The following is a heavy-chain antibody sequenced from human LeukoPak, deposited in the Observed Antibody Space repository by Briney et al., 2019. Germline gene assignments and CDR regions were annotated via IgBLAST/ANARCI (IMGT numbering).Heavy chain of an antibody. J-gene: IGHJ6*03. D-gene: IGHD3-22*01. CDR3: ARVPYYYDSSGRYYYYYMDV. Sequence: SGTLSLTCTVSGGSISSGDYYWSWIRQHPGKGLEWIGYIYYSGNTNYNPSLKSRVTISVDTSKNQFSLKLSSVTTADTAVYYCARVPYYYDSSGRYYYYYMDVWGKGTTVTVSS. CDR2: IYYSGNT. CDR1: GGSISSGDYY. V-gene: IGHV4-31*03.